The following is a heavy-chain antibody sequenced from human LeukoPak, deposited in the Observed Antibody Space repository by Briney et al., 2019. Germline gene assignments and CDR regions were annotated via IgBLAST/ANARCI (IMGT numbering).Heavy chain of an antibody. CDR3: ARDYGGNSITFGI. Sequence: SETLSLTCTVSGGPISSYYWSWIRQPPGKGLEWIGYIAYSGSTIYNPSLKSRVTITLDTSKNLFSLKLTSVTAADTAVYYCARDYGGNSITFGIWGQGTMVTVSS. J-gene: IGHJ3*02. CDR1: GGPISSYY. V-gene: IGHV4-59*01. D-gene: IGHD4-23*01. CDR2: IAYSGST.